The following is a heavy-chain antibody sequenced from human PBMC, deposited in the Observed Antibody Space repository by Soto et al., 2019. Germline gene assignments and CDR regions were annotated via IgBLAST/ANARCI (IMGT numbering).Heavy chain of an antibody. J-gene: IGHJ4*01. D-gene: IGHD6-19*01. CDR1: GFTFSNYW. Sequence: GGSLRLSCAASGFTFSNYWMSWVRQAPGKGLEWVANIKQDGSVKYYVGSVRGRFTISRDNAKNSLYLQMNSLRAEDTAVYHCERIGYTSSSFDYWGHGTLVTVSS. CDR2: IKQDGSVK. V-gene: IGHV3-7*01. CDR3: ERIGYTSSSFDY.